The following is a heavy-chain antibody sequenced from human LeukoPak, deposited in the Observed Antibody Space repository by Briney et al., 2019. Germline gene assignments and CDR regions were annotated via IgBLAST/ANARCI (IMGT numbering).Heavy chain of an antibody. CDR1: GFTFTSHA. V-gene: IGHV3-23*01. D-gene: IGHD6-19*01. CDR3: AKPKWLVDALDF. J-gene: IGHJ3*01. CDR2: LSASGGTT. Sequence: GGSLRLSCAASGFTFTSHAMSWVRQAPGKGLEWVSALSASGGTTFYADSVKGRFTISRDNSKNTLYLHMNSPRAEDTAVYYCAKPKWLVDALDFWGQGTVVTVSS.